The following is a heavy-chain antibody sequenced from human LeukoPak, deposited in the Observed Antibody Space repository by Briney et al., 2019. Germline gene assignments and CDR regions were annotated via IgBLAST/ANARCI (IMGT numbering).Heavy chain of an antibody. V-gene: IGHV3-66*01. D-gene: IGHD3-22*01. J-gene: IGHJ3*02. CDR1: GFTVSSNY. CDR2: IYSGGST. Sequence: GGSLRLSCAASGFTVSSNYMSWVRQAPGKGLEWVSVIYSGGSTYYADSVKGRFTISRDNSKNTLYLQMNSLRAEDTAVYYCAKDGAYYYDSSGYSGDAFDIWGQGTMVTVSS. CDR3: AKDGAYYYDSSGYSGDAFDI.